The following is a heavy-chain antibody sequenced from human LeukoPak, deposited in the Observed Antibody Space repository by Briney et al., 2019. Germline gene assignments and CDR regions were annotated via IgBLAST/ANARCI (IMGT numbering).Heavy chain of an antibody. CDR2: ISGSGGST. CDR3: AKTLAVASFLFDY. CDR1: GFTFSSYG. D-gene: IGHD6-19*01. J-gene: IGHJ4*02. V-gene: IGHV3-23*01. Sequence: GGSLRLSCAASGFTFSSYGMSWVRQAPGKGLEWVSAISGSGGSTYYADSVKGRFTISRDNSKNTLYLQMNSLRAEDTAIYYCAKTLAVASFLFDYWGQGTLVTVSS.